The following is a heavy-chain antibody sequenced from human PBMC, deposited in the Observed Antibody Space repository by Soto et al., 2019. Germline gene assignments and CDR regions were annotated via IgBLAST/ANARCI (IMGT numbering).Heavy chain of an antibody. Sequence: ASVKVSCTASGYTFTGYYMHWVRQAPGQGLEWMGWINPNSGGTNYAQKFQGWVTMTRDTSISTAYMELSRLRSDDTAVYYCASGGSLWFGELSAYYYGMDVWGQGTTVTVSS. V-gene: IGHV1-2*04. D-gene: IGHD3-10*01. CDR2: INPNSGGT. CDR1: GYTFTGYY. J-gene: IGHJ6*02. CDR3: ASGGSLWFGELSAYYYGMDV.